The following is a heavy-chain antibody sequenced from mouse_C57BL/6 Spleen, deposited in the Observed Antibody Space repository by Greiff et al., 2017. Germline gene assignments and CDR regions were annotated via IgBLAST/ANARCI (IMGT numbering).Heavy chain of an antibody. Sequence: ESGPGLVKPSQSLSLTCSVTGYSITSGYYWNWIRQFPGNKLEWMGYISYDGSNNYNPSLKNRISITRDTSKNQFFLKLNAVTTEDTATYYCARTYYYGRNWYFDVWGTGTTVTVSS. CDR3: ARTYYYGRNWYFDV. J-gene: IGHJ1*03. CDR1: GYSITSGYY. V-gene: IGHV3-6*01. D-gene: IGHD1-1*01. CDR2: ISYDGSN.